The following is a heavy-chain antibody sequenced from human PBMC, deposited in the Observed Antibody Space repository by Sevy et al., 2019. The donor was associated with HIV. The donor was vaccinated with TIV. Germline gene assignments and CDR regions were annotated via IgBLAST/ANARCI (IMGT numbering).Heavy chain of an antibody. CDR2: IKSKTDGGTT. Sequence: GGSLRLSCAASGFTFSNAWMSWVRQAPGKGLEWVGRIKSKTDGGTTDYAAPVKGRFTISRADSKNTLYLQMNSLKTEDTAMYNRTTDQTPRDDFPHARYVYGMDVWGQGTTVTVSS. CDR1: GFTFSNAW. J-gene: IGHJ6*02. V-gene: IGHV3-15*01. D-gene: IGHD3-3*01. CDR3: TTDQTPRDDFPHARYVYGMDV.